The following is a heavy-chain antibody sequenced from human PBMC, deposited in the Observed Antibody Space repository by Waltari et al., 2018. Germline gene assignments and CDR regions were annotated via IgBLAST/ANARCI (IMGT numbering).Heavy chain of an antibody. V-gene: IGHV1-69*08. CDR2: IVPILGIA. J-gene: IGHJ4*02. D-gene: IGHD6-13*01. Sequence: QVQLVQSVAEVKKPGSSVKVSCKASGGPFSSYTISWVRQAPGQGLEWMGRIVPILGIANYAQKFQGRVTITADKSTSTAYMELSSLRSEDTAVYYCARDHSSSWYSWDYWGQGTLVTVAS. CDR1: GGPFSSYT. CDR3: ARDHSSSWYSWDY.